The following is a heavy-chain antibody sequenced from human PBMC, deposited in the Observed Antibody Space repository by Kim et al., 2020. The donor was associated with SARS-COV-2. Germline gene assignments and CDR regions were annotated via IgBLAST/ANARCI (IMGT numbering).Heavy chain of an antibody. J-gene: IGHJ5*02. CDR3: AREYPLYSSGWHNWIDP. Sequence: VKGRFTISRDNVKNSLYLQMNSLRDEDTAVYYCAREYPLYSSGWHNWIDPWGQGTLVTVSS. V-gene: IGHV3-48*02. D-gene: IGHD6-19*01.